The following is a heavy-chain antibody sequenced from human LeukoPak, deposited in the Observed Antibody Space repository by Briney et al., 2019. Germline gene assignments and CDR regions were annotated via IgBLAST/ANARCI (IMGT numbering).Heavy chain of an antibody. CDR2: ITGSGDTT. CDR1: GFTFTSYA. J-gene: IGHJ3*02. V-gene: IGHV3-23*01. Sequence: GGSLRLSCAASGFTFTSYAMSWVRQAPGKGLEWVSAITGSGDTTYYAASVKGRFTISRDNSKNTLYSQMSSLRAEDTAIYYCAKDRDRRDWYQDAFDIWGQGTMVTVSS. D-gene: IGHD3/OR15-3a*01. CDR3: AKDRDRRDWYQDAFDI.